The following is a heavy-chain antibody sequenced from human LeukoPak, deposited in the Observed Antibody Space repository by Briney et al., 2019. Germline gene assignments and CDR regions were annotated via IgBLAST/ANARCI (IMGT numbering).Heavy chain of an antibody. CDR3: ARDSGTDTAMVTDY. CDR2: ISDSGHHT. CDR1: GFAFSSYA. V-gene: IGHV3-23*01. D-gene: IGHD5-18*01. Sequence: GGSLRLSCAASGFAFSSYAMSWVRQAPGKGLEWVSAISDSGHHTYYADSVKGRFTVSRDNSKNTLYLQMNGLRAEDTAVYYCARDSGTDTAMVTDYWGQGTLVTVSS. J-gene: IGHJ4*02.